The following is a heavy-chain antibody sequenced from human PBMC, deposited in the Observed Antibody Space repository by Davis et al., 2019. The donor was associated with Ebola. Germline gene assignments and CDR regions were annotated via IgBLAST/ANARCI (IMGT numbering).Heavy chain of an antibody. J-gene: IGHJ3*02. Sequence: PGGSLRLSCAASGFTFSSYAMSWVRQAPGKGLEWVSYISSSSSYTKYADSVKGRFTVSRDNAKYSMYLQMNSLRAEDTAVYYCAKGGVVVITDAFDIWGQGTMVTVSS. D-gene: IGHD3-22*01. CDR1: GFTFSSYA. CDR2: ISSSSSYT. CDR3: AKGGVVVITDAFDI. V-gene: IGHV3-21*05.